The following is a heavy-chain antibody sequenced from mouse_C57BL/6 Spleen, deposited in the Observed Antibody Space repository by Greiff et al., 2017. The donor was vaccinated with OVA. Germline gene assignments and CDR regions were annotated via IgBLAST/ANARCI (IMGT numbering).Heavy chain of an antibody. D-gene: IGHD1-1*01. CDR2: IDPSDSYT. CDR1: GYTFTSYW. V-gene: IGHV1-69*01. CDR3: ALITTVVADY. Sequence: QVQLQQSGAELVMPGASVKLSCKASGYTFTSYWMHWVKQRPGQGLEWIGEIDPSDSYTKYNQKLKGKSTLTVDKSSSTAYMQLSSLTSEDSAVYYCALITTVVADYWGQGTTLTVSS. J-gene: IGHJ2*01.